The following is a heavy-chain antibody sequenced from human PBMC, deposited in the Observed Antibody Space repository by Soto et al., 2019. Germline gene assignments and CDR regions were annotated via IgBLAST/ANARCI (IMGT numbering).Heavy chain of an antibody. V-gene: IGHV1-18*01. CDR2: ISAYNGNT. D-gene: IGHD1-26*01. CDR3: ARRGYIVGATVDFDI. J-gene: IGHJ3*02. CDR1: GYTFTSYG. Sequence: QVQLVQSGAEVKKPGASVKVSCKASGYTFTSYGISWVRQAPGQGLEWMGWISAYNGNTNYAQKIQGRVTMTTDTSPSTAYMELRSLRSDDTAVYYCARRGYIVGATVDFDIWGQGTMVTVSS.